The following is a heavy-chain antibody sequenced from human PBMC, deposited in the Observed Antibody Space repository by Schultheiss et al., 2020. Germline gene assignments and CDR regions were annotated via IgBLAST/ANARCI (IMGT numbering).Heavy chain of an antibody. Sequence: GGSLRLSCAASGFTFSSYAMSWVRQAPGKGLEWVSAISGSGGSTYYADSVKGRFTISRDNSKNTLYLQMNSLRAEDTAVYYCAKDKLYDSSGYLAYWGQGTLVNVYS. J-gene: IGHJ4*02. CDR1: GFTFSSYA. V-gene: IGHV3-23*01. CDR3: AKDKLYDSSGYLAY. D-gene: IGHD3-22*01. CDR2: ISGSGGST.